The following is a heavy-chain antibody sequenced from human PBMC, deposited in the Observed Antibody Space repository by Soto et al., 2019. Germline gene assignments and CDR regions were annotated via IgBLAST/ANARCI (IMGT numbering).Heavy chain of an antibody. CDR2: TKPDGSEK. D-gene: IGHD3-22*01. V-gene: IGHV3-7*01. CDR1: GFIVTPYW. J-gene: IGHJ4*02. Sequence: PGGSLRLSCAASGFIVTPYWMSWVRQAPGKGLQWVANTKPDGSEKFYVDSVKGRFTISRDNAKNSLYLQMNSLRVDDTAFYYCAAETSYYDRSSSLPFGCWGKGRVVTVSS. CDR3: AAETSYYDRSSSLPFGC.